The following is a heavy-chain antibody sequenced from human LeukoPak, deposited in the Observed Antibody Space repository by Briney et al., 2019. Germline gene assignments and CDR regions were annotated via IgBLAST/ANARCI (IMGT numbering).Heavy chain of an antibody. CDR1: GYTFTKHY. CDR3: ARDDSSTGIAAAGTLFDY. Sequence: ASMKVSCKASGYTFTKHYMHWVRQAPGQGLEWMGVINPHAGGTGYAQKFQGRVTMNRDTSTSTVYMEVISLTSEDTAVYYCARDDSSTGIAAAGTLFDYWGQGTLVTVSS. J-gene: IGHJ4*02. V-gene: IGHV1-46*01. D-gene: IGHD6-13*01. CDR2: INPHAGGT.